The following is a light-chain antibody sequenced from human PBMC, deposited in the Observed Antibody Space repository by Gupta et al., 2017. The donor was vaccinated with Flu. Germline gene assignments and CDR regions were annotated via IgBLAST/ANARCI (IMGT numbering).Light chain of an antibody. CDR2: DVS. J-gene: IGLJ2*01. CDR1: SSDVGSYNY. Sequence: QSALTQPRSVSGSPGQSVTISCTGTSSDVGSYNYVSWYQQHPGQAPKVMIYDVSKRPSGVPDRFSGSKSGNTASLTISGLQAEDEADYYCCSYAGSYTWVFGGGTKLTVL. V-gene: IGLV2-11*01. CDR3: CSYAGSYTWV.